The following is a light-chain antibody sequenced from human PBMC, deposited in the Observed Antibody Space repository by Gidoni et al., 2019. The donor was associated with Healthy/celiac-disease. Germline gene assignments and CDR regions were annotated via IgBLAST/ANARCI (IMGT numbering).Light chain of an antibody. CDR1: QGSSSY. CDR2: AAS. J-gene: IGKJ2*01. CDR3: QQLNSYPPYT. Sequence: DIQLTQSPSFLSASVGDRVTITCRASQGSSSYLAWYQQKPGKAPKLLIYAASTLQSGVPSRFSGSGSGTEFTLTISRLQPEDVATYYCQQLNSYPPYTFGQGTKLEIK. V-gene: IGKV1-9*01.